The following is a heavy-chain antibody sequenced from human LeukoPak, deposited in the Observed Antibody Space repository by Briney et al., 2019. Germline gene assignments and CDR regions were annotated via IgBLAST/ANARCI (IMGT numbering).Heavy chain of an antibody. J-gene: IGHJ4*02. CDR1: GGSISNNY. CDR2: IYYSGST. Sequence: SETLSLTCTVSGGSISNNYWSWFRQPPGKGLEWIGYIYYSGSTNYNPSLKSRVTISVDTSKSQFSLKLSSVTAADTAVYYCASHRGFWGQGTLVTVSS. V-gene: IGHV4-59*01. CDR3: ASHRGF.